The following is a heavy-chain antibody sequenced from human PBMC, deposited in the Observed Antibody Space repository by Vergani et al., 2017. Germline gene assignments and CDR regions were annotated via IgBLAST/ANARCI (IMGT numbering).Heavy chain of an antibody. Sequence: QVQLQESGPGLVKPSQTLSLTCTVSGCSISSSTSYWSWIRQPAGKGLEWIGEIYHSGSTNYNPSLKSRVTISVDKSKNQFSLKLSSVTAADTAVYYCASNGYYCRDYWGRGTLVTVSS. J-gene: IGHJ4*02. D-gene: IGHD3-22*01. CDR1: GCSISSSTSY. CDR2: IYHSGST. CDR3: ASNGYYCRDY. V-gene: IGHV4-61*02.